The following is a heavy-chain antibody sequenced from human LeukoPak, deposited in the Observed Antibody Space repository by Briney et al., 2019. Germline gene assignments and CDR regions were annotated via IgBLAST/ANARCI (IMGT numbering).Heavy chain of an antibody. D-gene: IGHD6-13*01. Sequence: GASVKVSCKASGYTFTGYYMHWVRQAPGQGLGWMGWINPNSGGTNYAQKFQGRVTMTRDTSISTAYMELSRLRSDDTAVYYCARALEYSSSWLPLDYWGQGTLVTVSS. CDR1: GYTFTGYY. CDR3: ARALEYSSSWLPLDY. J-gene: IGHJ4*02. CDR2: INPNSGGT. V-gene: IGHV1-2*02.